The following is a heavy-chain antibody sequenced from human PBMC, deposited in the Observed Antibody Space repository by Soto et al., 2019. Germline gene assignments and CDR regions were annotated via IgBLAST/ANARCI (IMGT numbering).Heavy chain of an antibody. V-gene: IGHV1-3*01. J-gene: IGHJ4*02. CDR1: GYTFTSYA. CDR3: ARDRIQQQLVLVYSDY. CDR2: INAGNGNT. Sequence: SVKDSCKASGYTFTSYAMHWGRQAPVQRLEWMGWINAGNGNTKYSQKFQGRVTITRDTSASTAYMELSSLRSEDTAVYYCARDRIQQQLVLVYSDYWGQGTLVTVSS. D-gene: IGHD6-13*01.